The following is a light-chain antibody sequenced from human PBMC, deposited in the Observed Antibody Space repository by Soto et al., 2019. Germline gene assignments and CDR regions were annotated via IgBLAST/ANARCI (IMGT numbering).Light chain of an antibody. Sequence: DIQMTQSPSTLSASVGDRVTITCRASQSISSWFAWYQQKPGKAPKLLIYDASSLKSGVPSRFSGSGSGTEFTLTISSLQPDDLATYYCQQYNSYRTFGQGTKVEIK. CDR3: QQYNSYRT. J-gene: IGKJ1*01. CDR1: QSISSW. CDR2: DAS. V-gene: IGKV1-5*01.